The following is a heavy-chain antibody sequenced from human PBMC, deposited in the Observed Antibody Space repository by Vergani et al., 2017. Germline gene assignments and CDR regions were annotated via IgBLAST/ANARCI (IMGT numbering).Heavy chain of an antibody. V-gene: IGHV4-31*03. CDR3: AIERFGELYNWFDP. J-gene: IGHJ5*02. Sequence: QVQLPESGPGLVKPSQTLSLTCTVSGGSISSGGYYWSWIRQHPVKGLEWIGYIYYSGSTYYNPSLKSRVTISVDTSKNQFSLKLSSVTAADTAVYYCAIERFGELYNWFDPWGQGTLVTVSS. CDR1: GGSISSGGYY. D-gene: IGHD3-10*01. CDR2: IYYSGST.